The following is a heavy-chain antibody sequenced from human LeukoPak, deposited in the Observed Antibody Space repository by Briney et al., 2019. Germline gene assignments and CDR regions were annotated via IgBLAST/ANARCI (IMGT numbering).Heavy chain of an antibody. D-gene: IGHD2-2*01. CDR3: ARGGVGVYCSSTSCYAFDY. J-gene: IGHJ4*02. CDR1: GFTFSSHW. CDR2: INSDGSST. Sequence: GGSLRLSCAASGFTFSSHWMHWVRQAPGKGLVWVSRINSDGSSTSYADSVKGRFTISRDNAKNTLYLQMNSLRAEDTAVYYCARGGVGVYCSSTSCYAFDYWGQGTLVTVSS. V-gene: IGHV3-74*01.